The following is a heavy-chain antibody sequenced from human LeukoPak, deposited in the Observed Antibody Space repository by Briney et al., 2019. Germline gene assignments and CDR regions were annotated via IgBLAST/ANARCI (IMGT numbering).Heavy chain of an antibody. CDR3: AKGDTS. D-gene: IGHD2-21*02. CDR1: GFNFSNYD. V-gene: IGHV3-30*02. Sequence: PGGSLRLSCAASGFNFSNYDMHWVRQAPCKVLEWVAFIRYDGSDKYYADSVKGRFTISRDNSKNTLNLQMNSLRTEDTAVYYCAKGDTSWGQGTLVTVSS. CDR2: IRYDGSDK. J-gene: IGHJ5*02.